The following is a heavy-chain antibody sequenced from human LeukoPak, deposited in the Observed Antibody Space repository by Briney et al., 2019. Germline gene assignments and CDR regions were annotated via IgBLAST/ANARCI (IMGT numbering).Heavy chain of an antibody. V-gene: IGHV3-21*01. D-gene: IGHD3-22*01. Sequence: TGGSLRLSCAASGFTFSSYSMNWVRQAPGKGLEWVSSISSSSSYIYYADSVKGRFTISRDNAKNSLYLQTNSLRAEDTAVYYCARDVGPRVYYDSSGPPRFDPWGQGTLVTVSS. CDR1: GFTFSSYS. CDR2: ISSSSSYI. J-gene: IGHJ5*02. CDR3: ARDVGPRVYYDSSGPPRFDP.